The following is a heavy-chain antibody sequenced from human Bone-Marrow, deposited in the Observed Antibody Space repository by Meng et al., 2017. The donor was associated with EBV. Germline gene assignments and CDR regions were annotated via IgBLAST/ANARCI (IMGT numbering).Heavy chain of an antibody. CDR1: AGAIKGNNSY. Sequence: GPGLSQPSATLAPPCTAPAGAIKGNNSYSTWICQHPGKGLEWIGSIQCACSTYYYPSLKRRVTISGDTSKRQFSLKLSSVTAADTAVYYCARADVDTSMVNPTLSFDYWGQGTLVTVSS. V-gene: IGHV4-39*07. D-gene: IGHD5-18*01. CDR3: ARADVDTSMVNPTLSFDY. J-gene: IGHJ4*02. CDR2: IQCACST.